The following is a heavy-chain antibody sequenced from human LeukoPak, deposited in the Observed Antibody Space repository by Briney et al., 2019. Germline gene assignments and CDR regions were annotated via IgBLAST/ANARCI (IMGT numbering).Heavy chain of an antibody. D-gene: IGHD1-14*01. V-gene: IGHV3-23*01. CDR1: GGTFSSYP. CDR3: AARPRMPPRFDY. CDR2: ISNGGGSA. Sequence: ASVKVSCKASGGTFSSYPMSWVRQAPGKGLQWVSAISNGGGSAYYADSVKGRFTISRDNSKSTLYLQMDSLRADDTAIYYCAARPRMPPRFDYWGQGTLVTVSS. J-gene: IGHJ4*02.